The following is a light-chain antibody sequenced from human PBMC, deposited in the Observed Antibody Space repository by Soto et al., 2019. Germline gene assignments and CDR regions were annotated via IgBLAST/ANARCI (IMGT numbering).Light chain of an antibody. J-gene: IGKJ4*01. CDR1: QSVSSNY. V-gene: IGKV3-20*01. CDR3: QQYGTSPLT. CDR2: GAS. Sequence: EIVLTQSPGTLSLSPGERATLSCRASQSVSSNYLAWYQQEPGQAPRLLIYGASSRATGIPDRFSGSGSGTDFTLTISRLEPEDSAVYYCQQYGTSPLTFGGETKVEIK.